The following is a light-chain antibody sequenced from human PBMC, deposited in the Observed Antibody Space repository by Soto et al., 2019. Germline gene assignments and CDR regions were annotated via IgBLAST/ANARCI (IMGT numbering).Light chain of an antibody. J-gene: IGKJ2*03. Sequence: DIQMTQSPSSLSASVGDRVTITCRASQSISNNVNWYQQKPGKAPSLLIYVASSLQSGVPSRYSGSGSGTDFTLTTSSLRAEEFATDNCRQTETTAYRFGQGTNLDI. CDR2: VAS. CDR1: QSISNN. CDR3: RQTETTAYR. V-gene: IGKV1-39*01.